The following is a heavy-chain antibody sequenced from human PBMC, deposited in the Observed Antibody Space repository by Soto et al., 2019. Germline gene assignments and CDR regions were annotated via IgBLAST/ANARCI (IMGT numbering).Heavy chain of an antibody. J-gene: IGHJ6*02. Sequence: GGSLRLSCAASGFTFSSYGMHWVRQAPGKGLEWVAVISYDGSNKYYADSVKGRFTISRDNSKDTLYLQMNSLRAEDTAVYYCAKAGYYSKGYYGMDVWGQGTTVTVSS. CDR3: AKAGYYSKGYYGMDV. D-gene: IGHD4-4*01. V-gene: IGHV3-30*18. CDR2: ISYDGSNK. CDR1: GFTFSSYG.